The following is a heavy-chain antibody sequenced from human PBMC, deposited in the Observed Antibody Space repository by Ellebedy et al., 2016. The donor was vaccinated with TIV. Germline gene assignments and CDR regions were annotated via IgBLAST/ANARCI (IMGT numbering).Heavy chain of an antibody. Sequence: GESLKISCAASGFTFSSYSMNWVRHAPGQWLEYVSHITSCSDTISYADSVKGRFTISRDNAKNSLYLQMNSLRDEDTDVNVCAREKDYAYEDWGQGTLVTGSS. CDR1: GFTFSSYS. CDR2: ITSCSDTI. J-gene: IGHJ4*02. CDR3: AREKDYAYED. D-gene: IGHD4-17*01. V-gene: IGHV3-48*02.